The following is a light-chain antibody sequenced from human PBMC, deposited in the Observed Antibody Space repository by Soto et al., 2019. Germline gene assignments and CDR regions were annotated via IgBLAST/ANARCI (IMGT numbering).Light chain of an antibody. CDR2: DVS. CDR3: SSFSGSYSFDVV. Sequence: QSALTQPRSVSGSPGQSVTVSCIGTSSDVGDYNSVSWYQQHPGKAPKLMIYDVSKRPSGVPDRFSGSKSGNTASLTISGLQAKDEADYYCSSFSGSYSFDVVFGAGTKLTVL. CDR1: SSDVGDYNS. V-gene: IGLV2-11*01. J-gene: IGLJ2*01.